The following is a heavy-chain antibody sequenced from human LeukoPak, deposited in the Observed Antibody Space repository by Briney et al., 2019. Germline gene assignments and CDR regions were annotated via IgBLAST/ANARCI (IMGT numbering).Heavy chain of an antibody. CDR3: AKERTYGDMPEGLQH. D-gene: IGHD4-17*01. CDR1: GFTFSSYG. V-gene: IGHV3-30*02. CDR2: IRYDGSNK. Sequence: PGGSLRLSCAASGFTFSSYGMHWVRQAPGKGLEWVAFIRYDGSNKYYADSVKGRFTISRDNSKNTLYLQMNSLRAEDTAVYYCAKERTYGDMPEGLQHWGQGTLVTVSS. J-gene: IGHJ1*01.